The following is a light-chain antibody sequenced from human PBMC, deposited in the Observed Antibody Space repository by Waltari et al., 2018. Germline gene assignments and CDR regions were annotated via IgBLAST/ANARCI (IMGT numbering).Light chain of an antibody. V-gene: IGKV1-39*01. Sequence: DIQMTQSPSSLSASVGDRITITCQASHNINDHLNWYQQKPGEAPTVLLHASSRLQSGVPSRFSAAGSGTAFTLTISNLQPEDFATYSCQQTYSAPYTFGRGTRVDI. J-gene: IGKJ2*01. CDR2: ASS. CDR1: HNINDH. CDR3: QQTYSAPYT.